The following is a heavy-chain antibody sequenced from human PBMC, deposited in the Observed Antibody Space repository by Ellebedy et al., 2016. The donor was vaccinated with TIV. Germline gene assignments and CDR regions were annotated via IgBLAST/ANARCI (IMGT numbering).Heavy chain of an antibody. D-gene: IGHD7-27*01. Sequence: GESLKIPCAASGFLFNNYNLHWVRPAPGKGLEWVAIAHNDETYKFYADSVKGRFTVSRDNSGNTAYLHMSSLRVEDTAVYYCAKDLGFAMDVWGQGTTVTVSS. CDR1: GFLFNNYN. CDR2: AHNDETYK. J-gene: IGHJ6*02. V-gene: IGHV3-30*02. CDR3: AKDLGFAMDV.